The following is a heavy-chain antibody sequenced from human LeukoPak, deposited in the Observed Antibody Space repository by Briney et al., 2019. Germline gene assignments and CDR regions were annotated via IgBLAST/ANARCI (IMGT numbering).Heavy chain of an antibody. Sequence: ASVTVSCKASGYTFTRYDVSWVRQAPGQGLEWTGWMNPKSGNTGYAQKFQGRVTMTRNTSISTAYMELSSLRSEDTAVYYCARGLGTYSYDSSGLRGRDFWGQGTLVPVSS. CDR1: GYTFTRYD. V-gene: IGHV1-8*01. D-gene: IGHD3-22*01. CDR2: MNPKSGNT. J-gene: IGHJ4*02. CDR3: ARGLGTYSYDSSGLRGRDF.